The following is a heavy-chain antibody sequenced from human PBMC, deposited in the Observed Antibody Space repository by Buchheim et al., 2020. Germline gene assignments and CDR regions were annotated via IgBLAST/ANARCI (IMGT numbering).Heavy chain of an antibody. Sequence: QVQLVQSGAEVKKPGASVKVSCKASGYTFTSYYMHWVRQATGQGLEWMGIINPSGGSTSYAQKFQGRVTMTRDTSTSTVYLELSSLRSEDTAVYYCARYPLWFGELLKTYGMDVWGQGTT. CDR2: INPSGGST. J-gene: IGHJ6*02. CDR3: ARYPLWFGELLKTYGMDV. D-gene: IGHD3-10*01. CDR1: GYTFTSYY. V-gene: IGHV1-46*01.